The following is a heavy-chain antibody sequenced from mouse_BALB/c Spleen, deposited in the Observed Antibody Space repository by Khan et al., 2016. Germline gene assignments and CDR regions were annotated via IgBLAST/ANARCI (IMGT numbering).Heavy chain of an antibody. CDR1: GYTFTEYI. Sequence: VQLQQPGAELVKPGASVKLSCKASGYTFTEYIINWVKQRSGQGLEWIGWFYPGSGSIKNTENFKDKATWTAENSSSTDYMELSRLTSDDSAVDFYSRHEGSTMITTVYFDYWGQGTTLTVSS. D-gene: IGHD2-4*01. CDR2: FYPGSGSI. CDR3: SRHEGSTMITTVYFDY. V-gene: IGHV1-62-2*01. J-gene: IGHJ2*01.